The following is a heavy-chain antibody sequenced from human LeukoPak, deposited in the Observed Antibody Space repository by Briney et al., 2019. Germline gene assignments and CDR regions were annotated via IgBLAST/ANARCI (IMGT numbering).Heavy chain of an antibody. Sequence: SETLSLTCTVSGGSISSYYWSWIRQPPGKGLEWIGYIYYSGSTNYNPSLKSRVTISVDTSKNQFSLKLTSVTAADTAVFYCARLDIGDSGNPNWFDPWGQGTLVTVSS. V-gene: IGHV4-59*12. CDR3: ARLDIGDSGNPNWFDP. J-gene: IGHJ5*02. CDR2: IYYSGST. CDR1: GGSISSYY. D-gene: IGHD5-12*01.